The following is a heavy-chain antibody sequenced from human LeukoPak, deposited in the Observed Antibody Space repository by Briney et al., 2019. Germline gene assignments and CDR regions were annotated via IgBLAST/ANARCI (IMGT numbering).Heavy chain of an antibody. CDR2: INPNSGGT. J-gene: IGHJ4*02. CDR3: ARSLGAVAGTPGY. V-gene: IGHV1-2*02. CDR1: GFTFSSYG. Sequence: PGGSLRLSCAASGFTFSSYGMHWVRQAPGQGFEWMGWINPNSGGTNYAQKFQGRVTMTRDTSISTAYMELSRLRSDDTAVYYCARSLGAVAGTPGYWGQGTLVTVSS. D-gene: IGHD6-19*01.